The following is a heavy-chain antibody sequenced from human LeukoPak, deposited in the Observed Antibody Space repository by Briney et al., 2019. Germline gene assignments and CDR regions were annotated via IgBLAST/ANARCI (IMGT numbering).Heavy chain of an antibody. V-gene: IGHV4-39*01. J-gene: IGHJ4*02. CDR1: GGSFSGGIYY. D-gene: IGHD6-13*01. Sequence: SETLSLTCSVSGGSFSGGIYYWGWIRQLPGKGLEWIGNINYRGNTVYNPSLESRVSMSVDTSRSQFSLRLRSVTAADTSVYYCARRRAAAGPFDYWGQGTRVTVSS. CDR3: ARRRAAAGPFDY. CDR2: INYRGNT.